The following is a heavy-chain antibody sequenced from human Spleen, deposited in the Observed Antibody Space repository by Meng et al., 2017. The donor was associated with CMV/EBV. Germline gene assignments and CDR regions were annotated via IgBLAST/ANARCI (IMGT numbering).Heavy chain of an antibody. Sequence: SETLSLTCTVSGPSISNYYWSWIRQPPGKGLEWIGYAHYSGNTNHNPSLKSRVTISVDTSKKQFSLKLSSVTAADTAVYYCAREYRYCSSTSCSGGWFDPWGQGTLVTVSS. CDR3: AREYRYCSSTSCSGGWFDP. CDR2: AHYSGNT. CDR1: GPSISNYY. J-gene: IGHJ5*02. V-gene: IGHV4-59*12. D-gene: IGHD2-2*01.